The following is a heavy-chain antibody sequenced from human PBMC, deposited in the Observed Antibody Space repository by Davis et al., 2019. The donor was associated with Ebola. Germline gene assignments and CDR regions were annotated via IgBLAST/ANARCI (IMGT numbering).Heavy chain of an antibody. CDR1: GYSFTSYW. V-gene: IGHV5-51*01. Sequence: GGSLRPSCQGSGYSFTSYWIGWVRQIPGKGLEWMRLIYLVDSDTRYSPSSPGQVTTSADKSTSTAYLQWSSLKASDTAMYYCARKLRYCSGGSCQYGEAGWFDPWGQGTLVTVSS. D-gene: IGHD2-15*01. J-gene: IGHJ5*02. CDR3: ARKLRYCSGGSCQYGEAGWFDP. CDR2: IYLVDSDT.